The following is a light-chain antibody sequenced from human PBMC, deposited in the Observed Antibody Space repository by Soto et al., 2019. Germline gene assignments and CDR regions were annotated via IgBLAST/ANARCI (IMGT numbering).Light chain of an antibody. CDR1: QGISSA. Sequence: AIQLTQSPSSLSAYVGDSVSITCRASQGISSALAWYQQKPGRAPKLLIYDASSLEGGVPSRFSGSRSGTDITLTVSSLQSEDFATYYCQQFDDYPFTFGHGTKVDIK. V-gene: IGKV1D-13*01. CDR3: QQFDDYPFT. CDR2: DAS. J-gene: IGKJ3*01.